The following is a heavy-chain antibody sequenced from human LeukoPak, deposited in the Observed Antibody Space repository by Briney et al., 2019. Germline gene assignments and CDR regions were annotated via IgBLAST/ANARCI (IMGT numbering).Heavy chain of an antibody. CDR1: GFTVSSKY. J-gene: IGHJ4*02. CDR3: ARAAYCSGGSCYSGLPDY. CDR2: ISSSSSTI. D-gene: IGHD2-15*01. Sequence: GGSLRLSCAVSGFTVSSKYLNWVRQAPGKGLEWVSYISSSSSTIYYADSVKGRFTISRDNAKNSLYLQMNSLRAEDTAVYYCARAAYCSGGSCYSGLPDYWGQGTLVTVSS. V-gene: IGHV3-48*04.